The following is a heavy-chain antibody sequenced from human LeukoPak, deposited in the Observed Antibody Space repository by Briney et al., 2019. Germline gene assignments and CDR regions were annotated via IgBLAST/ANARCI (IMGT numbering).Heavy chain of an antibody. CDR1: GGSISTYF. J-gene: IGHJ6*03. CDR2: IYYSGST. V-gene: IGHV4-59*13. CDR3: ARSSKTYYMDV. Sequence: SETLSLTCTVSGGSISTYFWTWIRQPPGKGLEWVGYIYYSGSTHYNSSLKSRVSISIDTSSNQFSLQLNSVTAADTAVYYCARSSKTYYMDVWGRGTTVTVS.